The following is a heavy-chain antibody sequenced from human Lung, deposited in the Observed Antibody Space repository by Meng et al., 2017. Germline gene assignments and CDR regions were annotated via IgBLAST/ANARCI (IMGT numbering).Heavy chain of an antibody. CDR2: INHSGST. V-gene: IGHV4-34*01. J-gene: IGHJ4*02. D-gene: IGHD4-11*01. CDR3: ARGPTTMAHDFDY. Sequence: QGQLEQWGAGRWKLSETRSLTCVVSGGSFSDYSWSWIRQPPGKGLEWIGEINHSGSTNYNPSLEGRATISVDTSHNNLSLKLSSVTAADSAVYYCARGPTTMAHDFDYWGQGTLVTVSS. CDR1: GGSFSDYS.